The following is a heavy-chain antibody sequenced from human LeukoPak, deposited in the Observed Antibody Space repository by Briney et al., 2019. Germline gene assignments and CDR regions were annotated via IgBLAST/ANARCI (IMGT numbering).Heavy chain of an antibody. Sequence: SETLSLTCAVYGGSFSGYYWSWIRQPPGKGLEWIGEINHSGSTNYNPSLKSRVTISVDTSENQFSLKLSSVTAADTAVYYCARGSADILDYWGQGTLVTVSS. D-gene: IGHD2-2*01. V-gene: IGHV4-34*01. J-gene: IGHJ4*02. CDR1: GGSFSGYY. CDR3: ARGSADILDY. CDR2: INHSGST.